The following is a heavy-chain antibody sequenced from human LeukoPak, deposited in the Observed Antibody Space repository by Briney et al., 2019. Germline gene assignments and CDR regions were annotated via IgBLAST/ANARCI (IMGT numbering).Heavy chain of an antibody. V-gene: IGHV3-7*03. CDR1: GGSISSSNW. Sequence: ETLSPTCAVSGGSISSSNWWSWARQAPGKGLEWVASINHNGNVNYYVDSVKGRFTISRDNAKNSLYLQMSNLRAEDTAVYFCARGGGLDVWGQGATVTVSS. J-gene: IGHJ6*02. CDR2: INHNGNVN. D-gene: IGHD3-16*01. CDR3: ARGGGLDV.